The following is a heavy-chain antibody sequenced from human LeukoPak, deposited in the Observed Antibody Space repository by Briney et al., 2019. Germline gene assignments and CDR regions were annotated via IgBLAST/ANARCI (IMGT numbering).Heavy chain of an antibody. CDR1: GGSIGYYY. Sequence: PSETLSLTCTVSGGSIGYYYWSWIRQPPGKGLEWIGYIYYSGSTNYNPSLKSRVTISVDTSKNQFSLKLSSVTAADTAVYYCAKHVPMLGLDCSRDCYYWYFDLWGRGTLVTVSS. CDR2: IYYSGST. J-gene: IGHJ2*01. CDR3: AKHVPMLGLDCSRDCYYWYFDL. D-gene: IGHD2-21*02. V-gene: IGHV4-59*01.